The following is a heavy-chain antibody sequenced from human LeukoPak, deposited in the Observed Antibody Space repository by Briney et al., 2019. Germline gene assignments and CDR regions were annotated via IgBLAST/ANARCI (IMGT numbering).Heavy chain of an antibody. CDR1: GYTFTSYG. D-gene: IGHD3-22*01. CDR3: ARAAGDYYDSSGYYPGDY. V-gene: IGHV1-18*01. Sequence: ASVKVSCKASGYTFTSYGISWVRQAPGQGLEWMGWISAYNGNTNYAQKLQGGVTMTTDTSTSTAYMELRSLRSDDTAVYYCARAAGDYYDSSGYYPGDYWGQGTLVTVSS. CDR2: ISAYNGNT. J-gene: IGHJ4*02.